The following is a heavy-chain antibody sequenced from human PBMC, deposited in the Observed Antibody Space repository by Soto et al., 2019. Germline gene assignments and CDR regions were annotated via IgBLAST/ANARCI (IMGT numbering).Heavy chain of an antibody. Sequence: QVQLQQSGAGLLKPSETLALTCGVYRGSFSGFYWTWVRQTPGKGLEWIGGINHSGSTNYNPSLKNRFTISVDRSTNYFSLRMTSVTAADAAVYYCARGRGYVYGYNFYGMDVWGQGTTVTVSS. V-gene: IGHV4-34*01. CDR2: INHSGST. CDR3: ARGRGYVYGYNFYGMDV. CDR1: RGSFSGFY. J-gene: IGHJ6*02. D-gene: IGHD5-18*01.